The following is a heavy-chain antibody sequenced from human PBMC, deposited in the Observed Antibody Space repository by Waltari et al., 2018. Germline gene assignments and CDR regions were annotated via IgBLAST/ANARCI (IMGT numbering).Heavy chain of an antibody. CDR1: GFTFSSYE. V-gene: IGHV3-23*04. D-gene: IGHD3-3*01. Sequence: EVQLVESGGGLVQPGGSLRLSCAASGFTFSSYEMNWVRQAPGKGLEWVSAISGSGGSTYYADSVKGRFTISRDNSKNTLYLQMNSLRAEDTAVYYCAKGLEWLLSKPSHWYFDLWGRGTLVTVSS. J-gene: IGHJ2*01. CDR2: ISGSGGST. CDR3: AKGLEWLLSKPSHWYFDL.